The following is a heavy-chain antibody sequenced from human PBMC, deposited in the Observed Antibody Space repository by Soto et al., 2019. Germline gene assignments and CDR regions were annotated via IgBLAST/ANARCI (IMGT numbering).Heavy chain of an antibody. CDR2: IYYSGST. Sequence: SETLSLTCTVSGGSISSYYWSWIRQPPGKGLEWIGYIYYSGSTNYNPSLKSRVTISVDTSKNQFSLKLSSVTAADTAVYYCARTSIAARHYYYYYMDVWGKGTTVTVSS. CDR3: ARTSIAARHYYYYYMDV. V-gene: IGHV4-59*08. J-gene: IGHJ6*03. CDR1: GGSISSYY. D-gene: IGHD6-6*01.